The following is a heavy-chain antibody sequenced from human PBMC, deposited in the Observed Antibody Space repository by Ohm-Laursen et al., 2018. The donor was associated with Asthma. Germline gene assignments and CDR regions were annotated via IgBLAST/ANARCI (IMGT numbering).Heavy chain of an antibody. CDR3: ARLDWVRSMFDS. V-gene: IGHV4-59*02. CDR1: GGSVSGYD. J-gene: IGHJ4*02. CDR2: IQSGGGA. Sequence: GTLSLTCTVSGGSVSGYDWSWVRQAPGRELEWIAYIQSGGGANYNPSLKSRVTLSLDTSKNQVSLRLSSVTAADTALYFCARLDWVRSMFDSWGPGIQVLVSS. D-gene: IGHD3-9*01.